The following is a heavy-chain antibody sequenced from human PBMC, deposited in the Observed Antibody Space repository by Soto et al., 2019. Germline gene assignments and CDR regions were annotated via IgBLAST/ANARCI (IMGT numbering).Heavy chain of an antibody. CDR3: ARGDSQVSSVFDY. V-gene: IGHV4-31*03. D-gene: IGHD3-16*01. CDR1: GGPFPNGGYY. Sequence: PSETLSLTYTVSGGPFPNGGYYWSWISQEPGKGLEWIGYTHYSGDTSYNPSLRSRVTISTDTSKTQFSLRLRSVTSADTAVYYCARGDSQVSSVFDYWGQGMLVTVS. J-gene: IGHJ4*02. CDR2: THYSGDT.